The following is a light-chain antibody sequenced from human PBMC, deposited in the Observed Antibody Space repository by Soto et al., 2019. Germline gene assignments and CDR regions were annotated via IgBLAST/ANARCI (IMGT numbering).Light chain of an antibody. CDR3: QQRSNWPLT. CDR2: DAS. J-gene: IGKJ4*01. CDR1: QSVNTY. Sequence: EIVLTQSPATLSLSPGERATLSCRASQSVNTYLAWYQQRPGQAPRLLMYDASNRATGIPARFSGRGSGTDCTLTIDSLEPEDFAVYYCQQRSNWPLTFGGGTKVEIK. V-gene: IGKV3-11*01.